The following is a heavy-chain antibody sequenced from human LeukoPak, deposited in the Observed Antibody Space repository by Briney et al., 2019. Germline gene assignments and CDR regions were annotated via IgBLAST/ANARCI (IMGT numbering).Heavy chain of an antibody. Sequence: SETLSLTCTVSGGSISSGGYYWSWIRQHPGKGLEWIGYIYYSGSTHYNPSLKSRVTISVDTSKNQFSLKLSSVTAADTAVYYCARATYYYDSSGSTKAQFDYWGQGTLVTVSS. D-gene: IGHD3-22*01. CDR3: ARATYYYDSSGSTKAQFDY. CDR1: GGSISSGGYY. J-gene: IGHJ4*02. V-gene: IGHV4-31*03. CDR2: IYYSGST.